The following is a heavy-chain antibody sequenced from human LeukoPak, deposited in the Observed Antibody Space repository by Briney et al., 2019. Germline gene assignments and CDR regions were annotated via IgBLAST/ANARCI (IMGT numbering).Heavy chain of an antibody. CDR3: AKDLIGAFDY. CDR2: INGDGSNI. Sequence: PGGSLRLSCVASGFTFSSYWMHWIRQDPRKGLVWVSRINGDGSNINYADSVRGRFTISRDNAKNTLYLQMNSLRAEDTAVYYCAKDLIGAFDYWGQGTLVTVSS. CDR1: GFTFSSYW. V-gene: IGHV3-74*01. D-gene: IGHD3-10*01. J-gene: IGHJ4*02.